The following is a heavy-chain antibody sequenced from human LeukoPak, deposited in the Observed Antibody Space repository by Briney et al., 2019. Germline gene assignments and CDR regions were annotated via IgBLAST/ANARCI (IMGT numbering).Heavy chain of an antibody. Sequence: GESLKISCKGSGYNFTSYWIGWVRQMPGKGLGWMGIIYPGDSDTRYSPSFQGQVTISADKSISTAYLQWSSLKATDTAMYYCARHDMAVAPDYWGQGTLVTVSS. CDR3: ARHDMAVAPDY. CDR1: GYNFTSYW. V-gene: IGHV5-51*01. D-gene: IGHD6-19*01. CDR2: IYPGDSDT. J-gene: IGHJ4*02.